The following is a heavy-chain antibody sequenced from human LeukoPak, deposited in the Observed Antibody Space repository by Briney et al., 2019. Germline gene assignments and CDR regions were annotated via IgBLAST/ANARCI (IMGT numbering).Heavy chain of an antibody. J-gene: IGHJ4*02. D-gene: IGHD1-26*01. CDR1: GFTFSTYA. Sequence: GGSLRLSCAASGFTFSTYAVNWVRQAPGGGLEWLSYISSSDDAIYYADSVEGRFTISRDNAKNSVYLQMNSLRVEDTAVYYCASRPVGDTQLDYWGQGTLVTVSS. V-gene: IGHV3-48*04. CDR2: ISSSDDAI. CDR3: ASRPVGDTQLDY.